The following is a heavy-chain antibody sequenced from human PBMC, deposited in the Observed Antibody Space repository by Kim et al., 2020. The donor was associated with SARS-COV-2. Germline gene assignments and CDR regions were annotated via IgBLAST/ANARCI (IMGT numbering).Heavy chain of an antibody. J-gene: IGHJ4*02. V-gene: IGHV3-73*01. CDR2: IRSKAKSYAT. CDR1: GFTFSGSA. D-gene: IGHD6-19*01. Sequence: GGSLRLSCAASGFTFSGSAMHWVRQASGKGLEWVGRIRSKAKSYATAYAASVKGRFTISRDDSKNTAYLQMNSLKTEDTAVYYCTRPNVAVAVPGYYFDYGGQGTLVTVSS. CDR3: TRPNVAVAVPGYYFDY.